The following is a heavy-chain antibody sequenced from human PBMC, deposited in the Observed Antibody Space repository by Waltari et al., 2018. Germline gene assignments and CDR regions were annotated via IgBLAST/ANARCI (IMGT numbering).Heavy chain of an antibody. CDR3: ASSPRDMITFGGVIVIRYFQH. CDR1: GGSISSSSYY. Sequence: QLQLQESGPGLVKPSETLSLTCTVSGGSISSSSYYWGWIRQPPGEGLEWIGSIYYSGSTYYNPSLRSRVTISVDTSKNQFSLKLSSVTAADTAVYYCASSPRDMITFGGVIVIRYFQHWGQGTLVTVSS. D-gene: IGHD3-16*02. CDR2: IYYSGST. J-gene: IGHJ1*01. V-gene: IGHV4-39*01.